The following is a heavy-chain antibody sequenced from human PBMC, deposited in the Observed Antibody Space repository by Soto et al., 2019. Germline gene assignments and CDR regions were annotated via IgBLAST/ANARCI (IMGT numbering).Heavy chain of an antibody. CDR1: GGSISSSNW. J-gene: IGHJ6*02. CDR3: ARDWSYGQGVIIVPYGMDV. Sequence: PSETLSLTCAVSGGSISSSNWWSWVRQPPGKGLEWIGEIYHSGSTNYNPSLKSRVTISVDKSKNQFSLKLSSVTAVDTAVYYCARDWSYGQGVIIVPYGMDVWGQGTTVTVSS. D-gene: IGHD3-10*01. CDR2: IYHSGST. V-gene: IGHV4-4*02.